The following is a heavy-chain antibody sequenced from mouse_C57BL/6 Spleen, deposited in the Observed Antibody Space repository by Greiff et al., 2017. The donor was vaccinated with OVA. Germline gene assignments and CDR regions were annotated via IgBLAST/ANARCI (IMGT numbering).Heavy chain of an antibody. D-gene: IGHD2-5*01. V-gene: IGHV5-17*01. J-gene: IGHJ3*01. Sequence: EVKLVESGGGLVKPGGSLKLSCAASGFTFSDYGLHWVRQAPEKGLEWVAYISSGSSTIYYADTVKGRFTISRDNAKNTLFLQITSLRSEDTAMYYCARGYSNSFAYWGQGTLVTVSA. CDR3: ARGYSNSFAY. CDR2: ISSGSSTI. CDR1: GFTFSDYG.